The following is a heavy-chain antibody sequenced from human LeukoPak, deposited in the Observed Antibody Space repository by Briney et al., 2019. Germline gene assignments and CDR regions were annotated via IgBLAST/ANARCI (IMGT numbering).Heavy chain of an antibody. V-gene: IGHV3-30*02. J-gene: IGHJ4*02. D-gene: IGHD6-19*01. Sequence: GGSLRLSCVASGFTFSYNGMHWVRQAPGKGLEWVAFIRYDGSNKYYADSVKGRFTISRDNSKNTLYLQMNSLRAEDTAVYYCAKVGEQWLVPSFFDYWGQGTLVTVSS. CDR1: GFTFSYNG. CDR2: IRYDGSNK. CDR3: AKVGEQWLVPSFFDY.